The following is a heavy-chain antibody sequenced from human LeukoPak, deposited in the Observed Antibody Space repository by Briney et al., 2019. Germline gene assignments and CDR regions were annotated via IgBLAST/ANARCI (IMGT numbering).Heavy chain of an antibody. Sequence: KPSETLSLTCGVYSGSLSDKYWSWIRQPPGKGPEWIGEINPSGRTNYNPSLKSRVTMSIDTSKNQFSLKLSSVTAADTAVYYCARLSGYHFDYWGQGALVTVSS. D-gene: IGHD5-12*01. CDR3: ARLSGYHFDY. J-gene: IGHJ4*02. V-gene: IGHV4-34*01. CDR1: SGSLSDKY. CDR2: INPSGRT.